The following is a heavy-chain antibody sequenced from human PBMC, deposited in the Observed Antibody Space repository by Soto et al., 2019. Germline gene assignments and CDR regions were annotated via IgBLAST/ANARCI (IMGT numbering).Heavy chain of an antibody. CDR1: GFTFSSYA. Sequence: EVQLLESGGGLVQPGGSLRLSCAASGFTFSSYAMSWVRQAPGKGLEWVSDISGSGGSTYYADSVKGRFTISRDNSKNTLYLQMKSLRAEDTAVYYCAKDLGTGDQYFDYWGQGTLVTVSS. D-gene: IGHD7-27*01. CDR2: ISGSGGST. J-gene: IGHJ4*02. V-gene: IGHV3-23*01. CDR3: AKDLGTGDQYFDY.